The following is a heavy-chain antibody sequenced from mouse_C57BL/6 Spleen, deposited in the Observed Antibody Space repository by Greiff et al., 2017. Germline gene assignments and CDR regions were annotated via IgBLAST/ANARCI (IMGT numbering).Heavy chain of an antibody. CDR1: GFSFNTYA. Sequence: EVQLVESGGGLVQPKGSLKLSCAASGFSFNTYAMNWVRQAPGKGVEWVARIRSKSNNYATSYADSVKDRFTISRDDSESMLYLQMNNLKTEDTAMYYCVRYFDYWGQGTTLTVSS. CDR2: IRSKSNNYAT. CDR3: VRYFDY. J-gene: IGHJ2*01. V-gene: IGHV10-1*01.